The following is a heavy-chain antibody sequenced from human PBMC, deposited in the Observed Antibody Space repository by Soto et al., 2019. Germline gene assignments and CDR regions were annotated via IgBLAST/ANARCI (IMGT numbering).Heavy chain of an antibody. V-gene: IGHV1-69*01. J-gene: IGHJ4*02. D-gene: IGHD6-13*01. CDR1: GDLFNNYA. CDR3: AASSSVAAAGYFKF. CDR2: ISPLFSTK. Sequence: QVQLVQSGAEVKEPGSSVKVSCTATGDLFNNYASYWVRQAPGQGLEWMVRISPLFSTKNYARKFQGRFTIGADELTTIVYLEVSNFESEDTAMCYCAASSSVAAAGYFKFWGQGTLVTVSP.